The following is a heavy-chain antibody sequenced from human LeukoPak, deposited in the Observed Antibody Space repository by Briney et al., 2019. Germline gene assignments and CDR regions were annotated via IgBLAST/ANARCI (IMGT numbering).Heavy chain of an antibody. D-gene: IGHD2-2*02. J-gene: IGHJ6*03. V-gene: IGHV1-2*02. CDR1: GYTFTAYH. CDR3: VRDGHRLYDYYYYYMDV. Sequence: ASVKVSCKTSGYTFTAYHIHWVRQAPGHGLEWLGWINPNSGGTNFAQNFQGRVTMTRDTSISTAYMELSRLRSDDTAMYYCVRDGHRLYDYYYYYMDVWGKGTTVTVSS. CDR2: INPNSGGT.